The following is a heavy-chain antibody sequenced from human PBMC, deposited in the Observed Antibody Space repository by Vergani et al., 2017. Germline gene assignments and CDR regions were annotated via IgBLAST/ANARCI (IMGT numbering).Heavy chain of an antibody. CDR1: GYSFTSYW. D-gene: IGHD3-22*01. CDR2: IYPGDSDT. Sequence: EVQLVQSGAEAKTPGESLKISCKGSGYSFTSYWIGWVRQMPGKGLEWLGIIYPGDSDTRYSPSFQGQGTIPAEKSISTGYLQWSSLNASDTPMYYCARHGXYYDSSGYYDYYCYGMDVWGQGTTVTVSS. CDR3: ARHGXYYDSSGYYDYYCYGMDV. J-gene: IGHJ6*02. V-gene: IGHV5-51*01.